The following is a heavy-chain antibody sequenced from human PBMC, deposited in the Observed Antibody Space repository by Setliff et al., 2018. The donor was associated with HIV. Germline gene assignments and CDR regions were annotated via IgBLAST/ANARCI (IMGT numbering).Heavy chain of an antibody. CDR3: ASIGYSYFPVPRFDP. CDR1: GGSISSSSYY. Sequence: SETLSLTCTVSGGSISSSSYYWGWIRQPPGKGLEWIGSIYYSGSTYYNPSLKSRVTISVDTPKNQFSLKLSSVTAADTAVYYCASIGYSYFPVPRFDPWGQGTLVTVSS. D-gene: IGHD5-18*01. J-gene: IGHJ5*02. CDR2: IYYSGST. V-gene: IGHV4-39*01.